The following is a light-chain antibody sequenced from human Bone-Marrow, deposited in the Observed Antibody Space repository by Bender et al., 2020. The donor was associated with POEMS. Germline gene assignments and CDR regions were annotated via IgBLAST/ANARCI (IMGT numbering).Light chain of an antibody. Sequence: QSALTQPASVSGSPGQSITISCTGTSSDVGGYNYVSWYQQYPGKSPKLILYDVTNRPSGVSNRFSGSKSGNTASLTISGLQAEDEADYYCSSYINNIWVFGGGTQLTVL. V-gene: IGLV2-14*03. J-gene: IGLJ3*02. CDR3: SSYINNIWV. CDR2: DVT. CDR1: SSDVGGYNY.